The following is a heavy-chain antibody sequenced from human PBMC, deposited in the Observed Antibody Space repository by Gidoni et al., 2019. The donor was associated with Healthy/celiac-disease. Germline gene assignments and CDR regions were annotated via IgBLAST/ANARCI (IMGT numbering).Heavy chain of an antibody. V-gene: IGHV3-48*01. CDR2: ISSSSSTI. CDR1: AFTFSSYS. CDR3: AKLSSGAFDI. J-gene: IGHJ3*02. Sequence: EVQLVESGGGLLQPGGSLRLSCAASAFTFSSYSMNWVRQAPGKGLEWVSYISSSSSTIYYADSVKGRFTISRDNAKNSLYLQMNSLRAEDTAVYYCAKLSSGAFDIWGQGTMVTVSS.